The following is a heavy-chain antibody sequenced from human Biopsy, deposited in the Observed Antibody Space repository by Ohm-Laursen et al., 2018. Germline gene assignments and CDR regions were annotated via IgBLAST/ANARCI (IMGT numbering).Heavy chain of an antibody. V-gene: IGHV4-59*11. J-gene: IGHJ4*02. CDR2: TYDTGTT. D-gene: IGHD6-19*01. CDR3: AAGATWLVHY. CDR1: GDSISFPY. Sequence: SETLSLTCTASGDSISFPYWGWFRQPPGKGLEYIGSTYDTGTTDYSPSLKTRVSLSVDTSTKVFSLILSSVTAADTAVYYCAAGATWLVHYWGQGTLVTVSS.